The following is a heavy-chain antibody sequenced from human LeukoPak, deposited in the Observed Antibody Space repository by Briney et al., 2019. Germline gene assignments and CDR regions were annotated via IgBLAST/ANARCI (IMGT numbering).Heavy chain of an antibody. J-gene: IGHJ4*02. V-gene: IGHV4-34*01. D-gene: IGHD5-24*01. Sequence: SETLSLTCGVYGGSFSGYYWSWIRQPPGKGLEWIGEINPRGSTNYNPSLKSRVTLSADTSKNQFSMTLNSVTAADTAVYYCARRRLGYYFDYWGQGTLVTVSS. CDR1: GGSFSGYY. CDR3: ARRRLGYYFDY. CDR2: INPRGST.